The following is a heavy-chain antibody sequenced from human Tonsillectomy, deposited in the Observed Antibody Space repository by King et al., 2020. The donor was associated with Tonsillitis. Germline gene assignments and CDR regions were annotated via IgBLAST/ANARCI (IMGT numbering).Heavy chain of an antibody. J-gene: IGHJ4*02. CDR3: ARASSSSHFDY. CDR2: ISWNRGNR. Sequence: PGKGLEWVSGISWNRGNRGYADSVKGRCTISRDNTKNSLYLQMNSLGTEDTALYYCARASSSSHFDYWGQGTLVTV. D-gene: IGHD6-6*01. V-gene: IGHV3-9*01.